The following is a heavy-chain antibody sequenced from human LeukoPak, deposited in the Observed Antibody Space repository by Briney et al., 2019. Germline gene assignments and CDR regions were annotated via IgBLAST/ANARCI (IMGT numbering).Heavy chain of an antibody. J-gene: IGHJ4*02. CDR1: GGSISSSSFY. V-gene: IGHV4-61*05. Sequence: SETLSLTCTVSGGSISSSSFYWGWIRQPPGKGLEWIAYIYYTGSTNYNPSLKSRVTMSVDTSKNQFSLKMSSVTAADTAVYYCARGYYDSSGYFHFDYWGQGTLVTVSS. D-gene: IGHD3-22*01. CDR2: IYYTGST. CDR3: ARGYYDSSGYFHFDY.